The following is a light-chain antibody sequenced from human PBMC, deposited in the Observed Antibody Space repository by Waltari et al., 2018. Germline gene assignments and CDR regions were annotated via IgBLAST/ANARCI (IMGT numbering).Light chain of an antibody. CDR3: AAWDDSLSAWV. Sequence: QSVLTQPPSASGTPGQRVTISSSGSNSNIGSTYVYWYQQLPGTAPKLRIYSSKQRLEGVPDRFSASKSGTSASLAISGLRAEDEADYYCAAWDDSLSAWVFGGGTKLTVL. CDR1: NSNIGSTY. CDR2: SSK. V-gene: IGLV1-47*02. J-gene: IGLJ3*02.